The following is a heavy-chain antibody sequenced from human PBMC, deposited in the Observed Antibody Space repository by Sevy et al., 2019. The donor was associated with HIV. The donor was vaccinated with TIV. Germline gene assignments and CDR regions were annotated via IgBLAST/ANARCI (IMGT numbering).Heavy chain of an antibody. CDR1: GGSISNYF. CDR3: ARESLGATGDFDY. J-gene: IGHJ4*02. CDR2: MYYSGST. D-gene: IGHD1-1*01. V-gene: IGHV4-59*01. Sequence: SETLSLTCTVSGGSISNYFWSWIRQPPGKGLEWIGYMYYSGSTNYNPSLKSRVTISVDTSKNQFSLKVRSVTAADTAVYYCARESLGATGDFDYWGQGTLVTVSS.